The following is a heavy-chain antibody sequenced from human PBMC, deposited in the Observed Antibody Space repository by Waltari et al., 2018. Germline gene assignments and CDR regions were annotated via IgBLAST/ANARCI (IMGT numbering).Heavy chain of an antibody. CDR3: ARGLRSHSAAWWEGITFDS. D-gene: IGHD1-26*01. V-gene: IGHV4-34*02. J-gene: IGHJ4*02. CDR1: GGSFMGYY. Sequence: QVQLQQWGTGLLRPSETLSLTCAVHGGSFMGYYWTWFRLSPGRGLGWIREAYERGPTKYRPSLKSRLSVSVDTSKRQFSLKLSSVTAAHTAFYYCARGLRSHSAAWWEGITFDSWGQGSLVTVSS. CDR2: AYERGPT.